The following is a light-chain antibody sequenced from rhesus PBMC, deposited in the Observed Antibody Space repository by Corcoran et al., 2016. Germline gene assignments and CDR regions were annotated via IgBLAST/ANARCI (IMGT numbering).Light chain of an antibody. V-gene: IGKV2-78*01. CDR1: QSLLHSTGYTY. CDR3: EQTLPTPLT. CDR2: GVS. J-gene: IGKJ4*01. Sequence: DIVMTQTPLSLSVTPGEPASISCRSSQSLLHSTGYTYLHWYLQKQGQSPQLLVKGVSNRAFGVPDRVSGKGSSTDFTLKINRGEAEDVVVYYCEQTLPTPLTFGGGTKVEIK.